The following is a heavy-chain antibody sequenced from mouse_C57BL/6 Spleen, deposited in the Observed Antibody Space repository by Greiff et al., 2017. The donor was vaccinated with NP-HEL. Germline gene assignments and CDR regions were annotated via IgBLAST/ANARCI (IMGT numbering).Heavy chain of an antibody. D-gene: IGHD2-5*01. CDR3: ARDNYSNYFDY. V-gene: IGHV5-16*01. J-gene: IGHJ2*01. Sequence: DVKLVESEGGLVQPGSSMKLSCTASGFTFSDYYMAWVRQVPEKGLEWVANINYDGSSTYYLDSLKSRFIISRDNAKNILYLQMSSLKSEDTATYYCARDNYSNYFDYWGQSTTLTVSS. CDR2: INYDGSST. CDR1: GFTFSDYY.